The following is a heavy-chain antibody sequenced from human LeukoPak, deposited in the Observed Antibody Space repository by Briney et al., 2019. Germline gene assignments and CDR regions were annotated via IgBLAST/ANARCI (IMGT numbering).Heavy chain of an antibody. Sequence: QSGGSLRLSCTASGFTFGDYAMSWVRQAPGKGLEWVGFIRSKAYGGTTEYAASVKGRFTISRDDSKSIAYLQMNSLKTEDTAVYYCTRVGAAAGTYFDYWGQGTLVTVSS. CDR2: IRSKAYGGTT. CDR1: GFTFGDYA. CDR3: TRVGAAAGTYFDY. D-gene: IGHD6-13*01. V-gene: IGHV3-49*04. J-gene: IGHJ4*02.